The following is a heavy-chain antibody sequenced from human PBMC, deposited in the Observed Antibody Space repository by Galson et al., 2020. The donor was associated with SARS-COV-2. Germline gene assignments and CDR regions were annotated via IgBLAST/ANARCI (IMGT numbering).Heavy chain of an antibody. CDR1: GYTFTNYY. D-gene: IGHD3-22*01. CDR2: INPSGGTK. Sequence: ASVTVSCKASGYTFTNYYMHWLRQAPGRGLEWMGIINPSGGTKAYAQKFQGRVTMTRDTSTSTVYMELSSLRSEDTAVYYCAREYYYDSSEDYYGIDVWGQGTTVTVSS. V-gene: IGHV1-46*03. CDR3: AREYYYDSSEDYYGIDV. J-gene: IGHJ6*02.